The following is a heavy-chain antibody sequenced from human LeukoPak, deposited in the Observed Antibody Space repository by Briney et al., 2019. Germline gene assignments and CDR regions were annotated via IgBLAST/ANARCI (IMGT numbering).Heavy chain of an antibody. J-gene: IGHJ5*02. Sequence: ASVKVSCKASGYTFTSYYMHWVRQAPGQGLEWMGIINPSGGSTSYAQKFQGRVTMTRDTSTSTVYMELSSLRSEDTAVYYCARDGTSGDYGEGLHANEYWFDPWGQGTLVTVSS. CDR2: INPSGGST. V-gene: IGHV1-46*01. CDR1: GYTFTSYY. D-gene: IGHD4-17*01. CDR3: ARDGTSGDYGEGLHANEYWFDP.